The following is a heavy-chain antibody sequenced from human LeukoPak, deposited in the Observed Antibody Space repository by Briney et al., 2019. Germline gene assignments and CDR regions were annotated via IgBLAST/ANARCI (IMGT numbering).Heavy chain of an antibody. CDR3: ARDGRGGNYYMDY. CDR2: IWYDDTNK. Sequence: GGSLILSCAASGFTFSNYGMHWVRQAPGQGLEWVAAIWYDDTNKYYADSLNGRFTISKDDSKNTLYLQMNSLRAEDTAVYFCARDGRGGNYYMDYWGQGALVTVSS. D-gene: IGHD4-23*01. V-gene: IGHV3-33*01. J-gene: IGHJ4*02. CDR1: GFTFSNYG.